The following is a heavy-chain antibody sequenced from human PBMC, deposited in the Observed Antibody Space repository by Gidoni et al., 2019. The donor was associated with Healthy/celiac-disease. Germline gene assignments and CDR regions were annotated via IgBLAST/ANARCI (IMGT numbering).Heavy chain of an antibody. CDR2: ISGSGGST. D-gene: IGHD3-16*01. CDR1: GFTFSSYA. CDR3: AKDQTSPGFWDYYYYGMDV. J-gene: IGHJ6*02. V-gene: IGHV3-23*01. Sequence: EVQLLESGGGLVQPGGSLRLSCAASGFTFSSYAMRWVRQAPGKGLEWVSAISGSGGSTYYADSVKGRFTISRDNSKNTLYLQMNSLRAEDTAVYYCAKDQTSPGFWDYYYYGMDVWGQGTTVTVSS.